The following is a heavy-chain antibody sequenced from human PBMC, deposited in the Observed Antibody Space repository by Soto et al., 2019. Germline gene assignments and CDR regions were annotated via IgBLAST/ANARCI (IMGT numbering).Heavy chain of an antibody. CDR3: ARRVSSRVDY. V-gene: IGHV5-51*03. CDR1: GYSFTSYW. D-gene: IGHD6-19*01. J-gene: IGHJ4*02. CDR2: IYPGDSDT. Sequence: EVELVQSGAEVKKPGESLKISCKGSGYSFTSYWIGRVRQMPGKGLEWTGIIYPGDSDTRYSPSFQGQVTISGDKSISTAYLQWSSLKASDTAIYYXARRVSSRVDYWGQGSLVTVSS.